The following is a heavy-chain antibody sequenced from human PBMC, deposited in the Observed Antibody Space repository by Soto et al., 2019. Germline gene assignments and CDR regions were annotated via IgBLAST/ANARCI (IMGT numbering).Heavy chain of an antibody. CDR1: GGSIRGYY. J-gene: IGHJ5*02. CDR2: IYYSGST. CDR3: AMAVTTLYYWFDP. V-gene: IGHV4-59*08. D-gene: IGHD4-4*01. Sequence: QVQLQESGPGLVKPSETLSLTCTVSGGSIRGYYWSWIRQSPEKGLEWIGHIYYSGSTKYNPSLKSRVTMSVDPSKNQSSLTLRSVTAAYTAVYYCAMAVTTLYYWFDPWGQGILVTGSS.